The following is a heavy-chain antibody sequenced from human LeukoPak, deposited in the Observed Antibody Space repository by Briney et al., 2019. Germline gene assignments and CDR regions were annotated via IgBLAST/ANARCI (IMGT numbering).Heavy chain of an antibody. J-gene: IGHJ4*02. CDR2: ISSSSSTI. CDR1: GFTFSSYS. V-gene: IGHV3-48*01. D-gene: IGHD2-2*01. CDR3: VKVAVQTQVVPAAIFFDY. Sequence: PGGSLRLSCAASGFTFSSYSMNWVRQAPGKGLEWVSYISSSSSTIYYADSVKGRFTISRDNAKNSLYLQMNSLSAEDTAVYYCVKVAVQTQVVPAAIFFDYWGQGTLVTVSS.